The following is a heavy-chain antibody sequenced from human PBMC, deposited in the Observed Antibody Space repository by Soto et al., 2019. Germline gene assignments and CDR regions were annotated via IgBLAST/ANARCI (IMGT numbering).Heavy chain of an antibody. CDR2: ISSSSSTI. V-gene: IGHV3-48*01. CDR3: ARDGAAVDGRPGDDAFDI. Sequence: EVQLVESGGGLVQPGGSLRLSCAASGFTFSSYSMNWVLQAPGKGLEWVSYISSSSSTIYYADSVQGQFTISRDNAKKSLHLQMTSLRAEDTAVYYCARDGAAVDGRPGDDAFDIWGKGTMVTVSS. CDR1: GFTFSSYS. D-gene: IGHD6-19*01. J-gene: IGHJ3*02.